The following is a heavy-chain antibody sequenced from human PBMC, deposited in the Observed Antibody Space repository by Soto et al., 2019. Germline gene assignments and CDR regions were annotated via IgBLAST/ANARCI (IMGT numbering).Heavy chain of an antibody. CDR3: ARGYGYSSSWTYYFDY. V-gene: IGHV4-34*01. CDR1: GGSFSGYY. Sequence: PSETLSLTCAVYGGSFSGYYWSWIRQPPGKGLEWIGEINHSGSTNYNPSLKSRVTISVDTSKNQFSLKLSSVTAADTAVYYCARGYGYSSSWTYYFDYWGQGTLVTVSS. CDR2: INHSGST. J-gene: IGHJ4*02. D-gene: IGHD6-13*01.